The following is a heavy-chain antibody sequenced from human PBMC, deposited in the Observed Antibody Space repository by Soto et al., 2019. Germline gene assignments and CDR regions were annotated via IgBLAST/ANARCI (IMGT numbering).Heavy chain of an antibody. CDR1: GGTFSSYT. V-gene: IGHV1-69*02. D-gene: IGHD6-19*01. CDR2: IIPILGIA. J-gene: IGHJ4*02. Sequence: QVQLVQSGAEVKKPGSSVKVSCKASGGTFSSYTISWVRQAPGQGLEWMGRIIPILGIANYAQKFQGRVTINAYKSTSTAYMELSSLRSEDTAVYYCARGGEIAVAGTPDYWGQGTLVTVSS. CDR3: ARGGEIAVAGTPDY.